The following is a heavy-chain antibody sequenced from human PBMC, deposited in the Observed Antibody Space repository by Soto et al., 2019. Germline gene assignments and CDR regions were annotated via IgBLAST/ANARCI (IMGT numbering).Heavy chain of an antibody. CDR2: TYYRSKWYN. D-gene: IGHD6-13*01. CDR3: ARDISSSWYQIFEY. V-gene: IGHV6-1*01. Sequence: SQTLSLTCAISVDSVSSNSAAWNWISQSPSRGLEWLGRTYYRSKWYNDYAVSVKSRITINPDTSKNQFSLQLNSVTPEDTAVYHCARDISSSWYQIFEYWGQGTLVTVSS. CDR1: VDSVSSNSAA. J-gene: IGHJ4*02.